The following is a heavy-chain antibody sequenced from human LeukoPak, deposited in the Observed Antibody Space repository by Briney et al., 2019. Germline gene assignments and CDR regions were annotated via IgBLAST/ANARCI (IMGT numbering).Heavy chain of an antibody. J-gene: IGHJ4*02. CDR3: ARFTNEWPYYCDY. Sequence: PSETLSLTCTVSGGSISSYYWSWIRQPPGKGLEWIGYIYYSGSTKYNPSLKSRVTISVDTSRNQFSLKLNSVTAADTAVYYCARFTNEWPYYCDYWGQGTLVTVSS. V-gene: IGHV4-59*08. D-gene: IGHD2-8*01. CDR2: IYYSGST. CDR1: GGSISSYY.